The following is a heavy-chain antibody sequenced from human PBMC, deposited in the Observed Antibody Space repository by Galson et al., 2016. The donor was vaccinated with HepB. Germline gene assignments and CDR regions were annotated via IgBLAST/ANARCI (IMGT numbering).Heavy chain of an antibody. V-gene: IGHV3-7*05. CDR3: ARKGGIYSPWGY. Sequence: SLRLSCAASGFTLSSYWMSWVRQAPGKGLEWVANIKQDGSAEYYVDSVKGRFTISRDNAKNSLYLQMNSLTAEDTAVYYCARKGGIYSPWGYWGQGTLVTVSS. J-gene: IGHJ4*02. D-gene: IGHD3-10*01. CDR2: IKQDGSAE. CDR1: GFTLSSYW.